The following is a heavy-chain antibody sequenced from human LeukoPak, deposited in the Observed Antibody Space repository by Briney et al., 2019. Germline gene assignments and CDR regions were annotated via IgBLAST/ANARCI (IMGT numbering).Heavy chain of an antibody. J-gene: IGHJ4*02. CDR1: GFTFDNYA. Sequence: AGGSLRLSCAASGFTFDNYAMNWVRQAPGKGLEWVSGISSSGSSTYYADSVKGRFTISRDNSKNTLYLQMNSLRADDTAVYYCAKGGYSSSSPFDYRGQGTLVTVSS. D-gene: IGHD6-13*01. CDR3: AKGGYSSSSPFDY. CDR2: ISSSGSST. V-gene: IGHV3-23*01.